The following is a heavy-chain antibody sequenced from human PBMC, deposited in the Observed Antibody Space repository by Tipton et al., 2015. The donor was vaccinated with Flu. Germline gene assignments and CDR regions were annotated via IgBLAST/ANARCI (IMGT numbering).Heavy chain of an antibody. V-gene: IGHV4-38-2*01. CDR3: ARRDYSNYVSDPKSLFDP. CDR2: ICPGSI. CDR1: GSSIGGAYC. Sequence: TLSLTCSVSGSSIGGAYCWGWIRQPPRKGLQWIGNICPGSIYYNPSLKSRLTLSLDTSRIQFSLRLTSMTAADTAVYYCARRDYSNYVSDPKSLFDPWGQGILVTVSS. D-gene: IGHD4-11*01. J-gene: IGHJ5*02.